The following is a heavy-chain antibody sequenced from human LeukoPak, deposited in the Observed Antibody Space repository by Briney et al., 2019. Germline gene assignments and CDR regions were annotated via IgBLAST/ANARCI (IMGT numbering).Heavy chain of an antibody. J-gene: IGHJ6*02. Sequence: SVKVSCKASGFTFTSSAMQWVRQARGPRLEWIGWIVVGSGNTNYAQKFQERVTITRDMSTSTAYMELSSLRSEDTAVYYCAADFWSGYSTSYYYYGMDVWGQGTTVTVSS. V-gene: IGHV1-58*02. CDR1: GFTFTSSA. CDR2: IVVGSGNT. D-gene: IGHD3-3*01. CDR3: AADFWSGYSTSYYYYGMDV.